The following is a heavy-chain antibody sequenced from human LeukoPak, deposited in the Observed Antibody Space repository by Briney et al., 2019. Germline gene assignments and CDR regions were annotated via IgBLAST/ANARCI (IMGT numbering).Heavy chain of an antibody. V-gene: IGHV3-30*02. Sequence: PGGSLRLSCAASGFTFSNHAMHWVRQAPGKGLEWVTLVWYDGNRKYYADSVKVRFTISRDNSKNPVYLQLNSLRPEDTAMYYCVSMVRGIGYWGQGTLVTVSS. CDR2: VWYDGNRK. J-gene: IGHJ4*02. CDR1: GFTFSNHA. CDR3: VSMVRGIGY. D-gene: IGHD3-10*01.